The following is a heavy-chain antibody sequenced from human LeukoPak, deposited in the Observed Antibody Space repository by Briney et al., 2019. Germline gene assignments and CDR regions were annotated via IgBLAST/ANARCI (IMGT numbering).Heavy chain of an antibody. D-gene: IGHD5-24*01. V-gene: IGHV3-23*01. CDR1: GFTFSTYA. Sequence: PVGSLRLSCAASGFTFSTYAMSWVGQAPGIGLEWVSGISASGGSTFYADSVKGRFTISRDTSKNMVYLQMNSLRAEDTAIYYCAKDGGDGYTGDAFDIWGQGTMVTVSS. CDR3: AKDGGDGYTGDAFDI. CDR2: ISASGGST. J-gene: IGHJ3*02.